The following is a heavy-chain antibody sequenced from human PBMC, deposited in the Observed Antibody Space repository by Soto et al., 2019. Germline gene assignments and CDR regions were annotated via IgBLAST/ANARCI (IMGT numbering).Heavy chain of an antibody. Sequence: GGSLRLSCAASGFTFNNYAMHWVRQAPGKGLEWVAVTSYDEKDKYHTDSVKGRFTISRDNSKNTLYLQMDNLRTEDTAVYYCARAYSSGWSLPFDYWGQGTLVTVSS. CDR1: GFTFNNYA. CDR3: ARAYSSGWSLPFDY. V-gene: IGHV3-30*04. J-gene: IGHJ4*02. D-gene: IGHD6-19*01. CDR2: TSYDEKDK.